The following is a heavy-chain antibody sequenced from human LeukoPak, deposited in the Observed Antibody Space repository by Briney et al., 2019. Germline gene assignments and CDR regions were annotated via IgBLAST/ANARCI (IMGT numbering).Heavy chain of an antibody. CDR1: GGSISSGSYY. V-gene: IGHV4-61*02. CDR3: ATQSVGATTEGLFLVDY. Sequence: TSETLSLTCTVSGGSISSGSYYWSWIRQPAGKGLEWIGRIYTSGSTNYNPSLKSRVTISVDTSKNQFSLKLSSVTAADTAVCYCATQSVGATTEGLFLVDYWGQGTLVTVSS. D-gene: IGHD1-26*01. J-gene: IGHJ4*02. CDR2: IYTSGST.